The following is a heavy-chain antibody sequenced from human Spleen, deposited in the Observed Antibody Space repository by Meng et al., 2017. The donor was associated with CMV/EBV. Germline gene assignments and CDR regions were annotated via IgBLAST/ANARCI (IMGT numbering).Heavy chain of an antibody. V-gene: IGHV4-34*01. Sequence: SETLSLTCAVYGASFSGYYWSWIRQPPGMGLEWIGEINHSGNTNNNPSLKSRITISVDTSKNHFSLKLSSVTAADTAVYYCARTGGFSYGLSFDYWGQGALVTVSS. D-gene: IGHD5-18*01. CDR1: GASFSGYY. CDR2: INHSGNT. J-gene: IGHJ4*02. CDR3: ARTGGFSYGLSFDY.